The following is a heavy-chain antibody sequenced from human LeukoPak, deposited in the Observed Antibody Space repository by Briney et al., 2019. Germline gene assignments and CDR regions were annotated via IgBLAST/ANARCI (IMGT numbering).Heavy chain of an antibody. CDR1: LGSLSNDMYY. J-gene: IGHJ5*01. Sequence: LSLTCMVSLGSLSNDMYYWTCIRHPAGGGLECIVRMYTSGSPNYNPSRKSRVTISVDTSKTQFSRKCTSSDAADTAVYYCARDVPVSDNNWFDSWGRGTLVTVSS. CDR2: MYTSGSP. V-gene: IGHV4-61*02. CDR3: ARDVPVSDNNWFDS.